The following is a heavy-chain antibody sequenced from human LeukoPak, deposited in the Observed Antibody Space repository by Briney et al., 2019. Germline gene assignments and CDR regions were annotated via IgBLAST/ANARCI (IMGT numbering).Heavy chain of an antibody. CDR2: INAGNGKT. D-gene: IGHD4-23*01. Sequence: ASVKVSCKASGYTFTNYAVHWVRQAPGQRLEWMGWINAGNGKTKYSQKLQGRVTITRDTSATTAYMELSSLRSEDTAVYYCATRGVNDYGGNIDYWGQGTLVTVSS. V-gene: IGHV1-3*01. J-gene: IGHJ4*02. CDR1: GYTFTNYA. CDR3: ATRGVNDYGGNIDY.